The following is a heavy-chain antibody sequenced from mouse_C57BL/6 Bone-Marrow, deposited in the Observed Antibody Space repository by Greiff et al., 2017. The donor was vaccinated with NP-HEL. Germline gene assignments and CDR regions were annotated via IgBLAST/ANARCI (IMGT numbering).Heavy chain of an antibody. CDR3: ARDNYRNYCDY. J-gene: IGHJ2*01. D-gene: IGHD2-14*01. Sequence: EVHVVESGGDLVKPGGSLKLSCAASGFTFSSYGMSWVRQTPDKRLEWVATISSGGSYTYYPDSVKGRFTISRDNAKNTLYLQMSRLKSEDKARDYWARDNYRNYCDYGGQGNTITVSS. V-gene: IGHV5-6*01. CDR2: ISSGGSYT. CDR1: GFTFSSYG.